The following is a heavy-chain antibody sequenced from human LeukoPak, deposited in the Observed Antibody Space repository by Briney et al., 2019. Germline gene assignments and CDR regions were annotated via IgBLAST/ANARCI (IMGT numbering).Heavy chain of an antibody. V-gene: IGHV1-18*01. J-gene: IGHJ6*03. CDR1: GFTFTAYG. CDR3: ARLGRYHLFSYMDV. CDR2: ISAYNGDT. Sequence: ASVKVSCKASGFTFTAYGINWMRQAPGQGLEWMGWISAYNGDTKYAQKVQGRVSMTTDTSTNTAYMEVRSLRADDTAVYYCARLGRYHLFSYMDVWGKGTTVTVSS. D-gene: IGHD1-26*01.